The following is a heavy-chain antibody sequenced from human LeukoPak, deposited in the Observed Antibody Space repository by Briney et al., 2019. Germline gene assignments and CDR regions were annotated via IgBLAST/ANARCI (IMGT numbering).Heavy chain of an antibody. V-gene: IGHV3-53*01. CDR1: GFTLSIYA. CDR2: IYSGGNT. Sequence: PGGSLRLSCAASGFTLSIYAMSWVRQAPGKGLEWVSFIYSGGNTYYADSVKGRFTISRDNSKNTFHLQMNSLRAEDTAVYYCARRAGDYSHPYDYWGQGTLVTVSS. D-gene: IGHD3-22*01. J-gene: IGHJ4*02. CDR3: ARRAGDYSHPYDY.